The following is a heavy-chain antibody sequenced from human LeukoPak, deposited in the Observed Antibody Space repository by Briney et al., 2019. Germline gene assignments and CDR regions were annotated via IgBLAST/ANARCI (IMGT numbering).Heavy chain of an antibody. D-gene: IGHD4-23*01. CDR3: ARDRGGLDP. CDR2: ILPIFGTA. V-gene: IGHV1-69*13. CDR1: GGTFGIYV. Sequence: AASLKVSCETSGGTFGIYVISWVRQAPGQGLDWMGGILPIFGTADYAQKFQGRVTITADESTNTAYMELKSLTSEDTAVYYCARDRGGLDPWGQGTLVTVSS. J-gene: IGHJ5*02.